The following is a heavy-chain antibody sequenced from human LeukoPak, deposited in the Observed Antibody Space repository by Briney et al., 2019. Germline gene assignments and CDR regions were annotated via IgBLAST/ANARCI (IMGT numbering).Heavy chain of an antibody. D-gene: IGHD6-13*01. CDR1: RFTVSGNY. CDR2: IYSGGST. V-gene: IGHV3-53*04. J-gene: IGHJ3*02. Sequence: GGSLRLSCAASRFTVSGNYMSWVRQAPGRGLEWVSVIYSGGSTYYADSVKGRFTISRHNSKNTLYLQMNSLRAEDTAVYYCARESQQLNDAFDIWGQGTMVTVSS. CDR3: ARESQQLNDAFDI.